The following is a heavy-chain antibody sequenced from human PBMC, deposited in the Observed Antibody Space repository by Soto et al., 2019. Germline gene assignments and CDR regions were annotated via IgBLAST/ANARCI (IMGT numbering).Heavy chain of an antibody. V-gene: IGHV3-15*01. CDR3: TTADDGYYYDSSGYPSYYFDY. CDR1: GFTFSNAW. Sequence: PGGSLRLSCAASGFTFSNAWMSWVRQAPGKGLEWVGRIKSKTDGGTTDYAAPVKGRFTISRDDSKNTLYLQMNSLKTEDTAVYYCTTADDGYYYDSSGYPSYYFDYWGQGTLVTVSS. CDR2: IKSKTDGGTT. D-gene: IGHD3-22*01. J-gene: IGHJ4*02.